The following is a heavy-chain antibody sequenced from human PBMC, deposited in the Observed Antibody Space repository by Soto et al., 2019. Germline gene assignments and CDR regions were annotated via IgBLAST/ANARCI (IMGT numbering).Heavy chain of an antibody. CDR3: ARDPSPYIAPAGIDY. CDR1: GFTFSSYW. D-gene: IGHD6-13*01. Sequence: GGSLRLSCASSGFTFSSYWMHWVRQAPGKGLVWVSRINSDGSSTSYADSVKGRFTISRDNAKNTLYLQMNSLRAEDTAVYYCARDPSPYIAPAGIDYWGQGTLVTVSS. CDR2: INSDGSST. V-gene: IGHV3-74*01. J-gene: IGHJ4*02.